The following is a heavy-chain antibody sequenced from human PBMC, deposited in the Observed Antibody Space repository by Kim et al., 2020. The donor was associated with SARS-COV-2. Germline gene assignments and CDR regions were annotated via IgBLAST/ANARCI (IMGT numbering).Heavy chain of an antibody. CDR3: ARPSVVPAAIGYYYYGMDV. D-gene: IGHD2-2*01. J-gene: IGHJ6*02. Sequence: SETLSLTCTVSGGSISSSSYYWGWIRQPPGKGLEWIGSIYYSGSTYYNPSLKSRVTISVDTSKNQFSLKLSSVTAADTAVYYCARPSVVPAAIGYYYYGMDVWGQGTTVTVSS. V-gene: IGHV4-39*01. CDR1: GGSISSSSYY. CDR2: IYYSGST.